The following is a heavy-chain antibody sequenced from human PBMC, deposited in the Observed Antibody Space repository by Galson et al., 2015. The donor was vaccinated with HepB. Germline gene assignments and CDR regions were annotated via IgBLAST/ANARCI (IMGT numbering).Heavy chain of an antibody. CDR1: GYTFTGYY. CDR3: ARDRIPDSTPFGYYYYYGMDV. J-gene: IGHJ6*02. V-gene: IGHV1-2*04. Sequence: SVKVSCKASGYTFTGYYMHWVRQAPGQGLEWMGWINPNSGGTNYAQKFQGWVTMTRDTSISTAYMELSRLRSDDTAVYYCARDRIPDSTPFGYYYYYGMDVWGQGTTVTVSS. D-gene: IGHD3-16*01. CDR2: INPNSGGT.